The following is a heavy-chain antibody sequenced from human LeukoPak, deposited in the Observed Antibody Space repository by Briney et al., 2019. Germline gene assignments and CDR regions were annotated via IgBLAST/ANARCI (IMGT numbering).Heavy chain of an antibody. Sequence: GGSLRLSCAASGFIFSSYAMHWVRQAPGKGLEWVATISYDGDNEYYADPAKGRFTISRDNSKNTLYLQMNSLRPEDTAVYYCARGRNLVAISGYFDYWGQGTLVTVSS. CDR2: ISYDGDNE. CDR1: GFIFSSYA. J-gene: IGHJ4*02. D-gene: IGHD3-22*01. V-gene: IGHV3-30-3*01. CDR3: ARGRNLVAISGYFDY.